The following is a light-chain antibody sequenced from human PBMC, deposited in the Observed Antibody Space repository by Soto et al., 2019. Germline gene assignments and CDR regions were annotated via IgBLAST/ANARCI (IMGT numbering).Light chain of an antibody. CDR1: HSMSDY. CDR2: ATS. Sequence: DIQMTQSPSSLSASVGDRVTLTCRASHSMSDYLNWYRQKPGRAPELLIYATSTLQSGVPSRFSGNRPGTEFTLTISGLQPEDFATYFCQQSFSTPYTFGQGTQLEI. V-gene: IGKV1-39*01. CDR3: QQSFSTPYT. J-gene: IGKJ2*01.